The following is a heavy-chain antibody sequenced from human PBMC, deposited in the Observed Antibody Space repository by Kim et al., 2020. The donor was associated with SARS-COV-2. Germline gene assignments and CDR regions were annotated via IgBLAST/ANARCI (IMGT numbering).Heavy chain of an antibody. CDR1: GFTHSSYA. V-gene: IGHV3-23*01. CDR2: ISGSGGST. CDR3: AKPISGRIEYYYYCMAV. D-gene: IGHD3-10*01. Sequence: GGSLRLSCAASGFTHSSYAMSWVRQAPGKGLEWVSAISGSGGSTYYADSVNGRFTISRDHSMNTPYLQMNSLRAAATAVFYSAKPISGRIEYYYYCMAV. J-gene: IGHJ6*01.